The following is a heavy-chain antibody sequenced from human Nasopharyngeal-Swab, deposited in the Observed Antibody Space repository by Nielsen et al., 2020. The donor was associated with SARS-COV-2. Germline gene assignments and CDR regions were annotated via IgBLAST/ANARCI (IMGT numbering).Heavy chain of an antibody. CDR1: GGSFSGYY. D-gene: IGHD3-3*01. J-gene: IGHJ4*02. V-gene: IGHV4-34*01. Sequence: SQTHSLTCAVYGGSFSGYYWSWIRQPPGKGLEWIGEIHHSGSTDYNPSLKSRVTISVDTSKNQFSLKLSSVTAADTAVFYCARGPVRYDFWSGYYCGFDYWGQGTLVTVSS. CDR3: ARGPVRYDFWSGYYCGFDY. CDR2: IHHSGST.